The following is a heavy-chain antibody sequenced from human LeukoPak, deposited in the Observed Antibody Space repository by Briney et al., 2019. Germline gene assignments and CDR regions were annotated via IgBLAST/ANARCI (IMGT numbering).Heavy chain of an antibody. CDR3: ARDGGGGYGSGSYIDY. Sequence: HGRSLRLSCAASGFTFSSYGMHWVRQAPGKGLEGVAVIWYDGSNKYYADSVKGRFTISRDNSKNTLYLQMNSLRAEDTAVYYCARDGGGGYGSGSYIDYWGQGTLVTVSS. V-gene: IGHV3-33*01. CDR1: GFTFSSYG. CDR2: IWYDGSNK. J-gene: IGHJ4*02. D-gene: IGHD3-10*01.